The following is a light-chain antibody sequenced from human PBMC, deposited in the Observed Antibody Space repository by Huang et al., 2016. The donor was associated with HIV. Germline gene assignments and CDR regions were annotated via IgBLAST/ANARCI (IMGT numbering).Light chain of an antibody. V-gene: IGKV3-11*01. Sequence: EIVLTQSPATLSLPPGERAPLSCRASQNVTDSLAWYRQKPGQAPSLLIYRAANRATGTPARFSGSGSGTDFTLTISSLAPEDFAIYCCQERIQWPRLTFGGGTKVEIK. CDR2: RAA. CDR3: QERIQWPRLT. CDR1: QNVTDS. J-gene: IGKJ4*01.